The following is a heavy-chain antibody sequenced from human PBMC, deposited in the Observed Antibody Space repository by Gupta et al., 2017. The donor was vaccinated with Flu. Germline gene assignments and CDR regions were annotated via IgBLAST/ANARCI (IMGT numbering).Heavy chain of an antibody. D-gene: IGHD6-13*01. CDR2: INGVGSSI. CDR3: SRLNEADDL. V-gene: IGHV3-74*01. Sequence: EVQLVESGGDLVQPGGSLRLSCAASGFSFSSYWIHWVRQAPGKGLEWVSRINGVGSSINYEDSVKGRFTTYRDNAKNTLYLQMNSLRAEDTAVYYCSRLNEADDLWGHGTLVTVSS. J-gene: IGHJ5*02. CDR1: GFSFSSYW.